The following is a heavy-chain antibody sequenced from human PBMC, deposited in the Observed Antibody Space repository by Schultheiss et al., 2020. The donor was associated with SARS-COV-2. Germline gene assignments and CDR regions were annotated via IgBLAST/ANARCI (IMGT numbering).Heavy chain of an antibody. CDR2: IKSKTDGGTT. J-gene: IGHJ4*02. D-gene: IGHD5-18*01. CDR1: GFTFSNAW. V-gene: IGHV3-15*01. CDR3: ARANNKTTAMVMGG. Sequence: GGSLRLSCAASGFTFSNAWMSWVRQAPGKGLEWVGRIKSKTDGGTTDYAAPVKGRFTISRDDSKNTLYLQMNSLKTEDTAIYYCARANNKTTAMVMGGWGQGTLVTVSS.